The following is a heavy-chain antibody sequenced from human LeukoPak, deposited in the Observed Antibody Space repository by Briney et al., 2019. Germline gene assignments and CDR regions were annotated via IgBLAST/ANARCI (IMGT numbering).Heavy chain of an antibody. Sequence: ASVKVSCKASGYTFTGYYMHWVRQAPGQGLEWMGWINPNSGGTNYAQKFQGWVTMTEDTSTDTAYMELSSLRPEDTAVYYCARDLPPAPWNGMDVWGQGTTVTVSS. V-gene: IGHV1-2*04. D-gene: IGHD2-2*01. CDR3: ARDLPPAPWNGMDV. CDR2: INPNSGGT. J-gene: IGHJ6*02. CDR1: GYTFTGYY.